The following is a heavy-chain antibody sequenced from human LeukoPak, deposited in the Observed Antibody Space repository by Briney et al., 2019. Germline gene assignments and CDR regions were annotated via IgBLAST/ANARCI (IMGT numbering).Heavy chain of an antibody. CDR1: GFTFSSYW. J-gene: IGHJ3*02. V-gene: IGHV3-7*01. CDR3: ARDFYGGYALSAFDI. Sequence: PGGSLRLSCAASGFTFSSYWMSWVRQAPGKGLEWVANIKQDGSEKYYVDSVKGRFTISRDNAKNSLYLQMNSLRAEDTAVYYCARDFYGGYALSAFDIWGQGTMVTVSS. D-gene: IGHD4-17*01. CDR2: IKQDGSEK.